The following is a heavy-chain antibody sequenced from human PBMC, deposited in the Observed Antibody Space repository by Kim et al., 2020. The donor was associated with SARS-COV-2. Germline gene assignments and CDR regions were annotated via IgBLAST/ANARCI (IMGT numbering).Heavy chain of an antibody. Sequence: KGRFTISRDDSKSIAYLQMNSLKTEDTAVYYCTISNGGTVAGTGGGFFDYWGQGTLVTVSS. J-gene: IGHJ4*02. V-gene: IGHV3-49*02. D-gene: IGHD6-19*01. CDR3: TISNGGTVAGTGGGFFDY.